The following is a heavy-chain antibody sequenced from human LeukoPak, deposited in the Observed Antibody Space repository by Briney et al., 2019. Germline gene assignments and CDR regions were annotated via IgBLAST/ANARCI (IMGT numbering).Heavy chain of an antibody. V-gene: IGHV4-4*02. Sequence: PSGTLSLTCAVSGGSISSSNWWSWVRQPPGKGLEWIGEIYHSGSTNYNPSLKSRVTISVDKSKNQFSLKLSSVTAADTAVYYCARVKMGATLGAFDIWGQGTMVTVSS. D-gene: IGHD1-26*01. CDR1: GGSISSSNW. CDR2: IYHSGST. CDR3: ARVKMGATLGAFDI. J-gene: IGHJ3*02.